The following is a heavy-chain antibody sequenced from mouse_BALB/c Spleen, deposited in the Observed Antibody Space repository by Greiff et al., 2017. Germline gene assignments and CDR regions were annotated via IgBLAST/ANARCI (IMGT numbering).Heavy chain of an antibody. Sequence: VQLQQSGPGLVQPSQSLSITCTVSGFSLTSYGVHWVRQSPGKGLEWLGVIWSGGSTDYNAAFISRLSISKDNSKSQVFFKMNSLQANDTAIYYCARAPYGYGGYYAMDYWGQGTSVTVSS. CDR3: ARAPYGYGGYYAMDY. J-gene: IGHJ4*01. D-gene: IGHD2-14*01. CDR2: IWSGGST. CDR1: GFSLTSYG. V-gene: IGHV2-2*02.